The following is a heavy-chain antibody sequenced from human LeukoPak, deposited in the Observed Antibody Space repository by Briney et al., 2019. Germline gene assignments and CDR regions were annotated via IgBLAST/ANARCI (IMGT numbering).Heavy chain of an antibody. Sequence: ASVKVSCKASGGTFSSYAISWVRQAPGQGLEWMGRIIPILGIANYAQKFQGRVTITADKSTSTAYTELSSLRSEDTAVYYCARVKGSGYLIDYWGQGTLVTVSS. J-gene: IGHJ4*02. CDR3: ARVKGSGYLIDY. CDR1: GGTFSSYA. CDR2: IIPILGIA. D-gene: IGHD3-22*01. V-gene: IGHV1-69*04.